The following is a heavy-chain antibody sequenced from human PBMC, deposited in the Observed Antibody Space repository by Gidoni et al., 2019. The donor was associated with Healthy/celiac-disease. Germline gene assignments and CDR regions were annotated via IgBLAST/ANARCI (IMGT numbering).Heavy chain of an antibody. V-gene: IGHV4-39*01. Sequence: QLQLQESGPGLVKPSETLSLTCTVSGGSISSSSYYWGWIRQPPGKGLEWIGSIYYSGSTYYNPSLKSRATISVDTSKNQFSLKLSSVTAADTAVYYCASGIVVVITEYNWFDPWGQGTLVTVSS. CDR1: GGSISSSSYY. CDR2: IYYSGST. CDR3: ASGIVVVITEYNWFDP. J-gene: IGHJ5*02. D-gene: IGHD3-22*01.